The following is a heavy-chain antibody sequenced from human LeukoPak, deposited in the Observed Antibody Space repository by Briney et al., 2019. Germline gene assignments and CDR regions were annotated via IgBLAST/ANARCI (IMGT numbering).Heavy chain of an antibody. Sequence: ASVKVSCKASGYTLTSYYMHWVRQAPGQGLEWMGIINPSGGSTSYAQKFQGRVTMTRDMSTSTVYMELSSLRSEDTAVYYCARTQSGYCTNGVCPSHFDYWGQGTLVTVSS. J-gene: IGHJ4*02. CDR1: GYTLTSYY. CDR2: INPSGGST. V-gene: IGHV1-46*01. D-gene: IGHD2-8*01. CDR3: ARTQSGYCTNGVCPSHFDY.